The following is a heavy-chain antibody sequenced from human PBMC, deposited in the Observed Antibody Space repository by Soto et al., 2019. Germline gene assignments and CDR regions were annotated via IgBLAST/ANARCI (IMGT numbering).Heavy chain of an antibody. CDR2: IFSETA. J-gene: IGHJ4*02. CDR1: GGSFGYRA. CDR3: ATASLYFPGRQGSFDT. Sequence: QLVQSGAEVKRPGSSVKVSCRASGGSFGYRAVTWLRQAPGQGLGWMGHIFSETADYAHTFQGRVTISADKSTATAYMQLASLTSNDTAVYYCATASLYFPGRQGSFDTWGKGTLVTVSS. V-gene: IGHV1-69*06. D-gene: IGHD3-9*01.